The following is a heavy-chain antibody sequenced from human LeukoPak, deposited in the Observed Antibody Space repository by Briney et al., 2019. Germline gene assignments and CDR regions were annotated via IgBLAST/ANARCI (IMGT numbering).Heavy chain of an antibody. D-gene: IGHD5-18*01. V-gene: IGHV1-69*05. CDR2: IIPIFGTA. Sequence: SVKVSCKASGGTFSSYAISWVRQAPGQGLEWMGGIIPIFGTANYAQKFQGRVTITTDESTSTAYMELSSLRSEDTAVYYCAHGSYGPGSFDYWGQGTLVIVSS. CDR3: AHGSYGPGSFDY. J-gene: IGHJ4*02. CDR1: GGTFSSYA.